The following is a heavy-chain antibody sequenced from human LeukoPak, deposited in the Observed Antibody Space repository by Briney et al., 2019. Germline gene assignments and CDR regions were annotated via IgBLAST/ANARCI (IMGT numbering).Heavy chain of an antibody. Sequence: ASVKVSCKASGYTFTSYGISWVRQAPGQGLEWMGWISAYNGNTNYAQKLQGRVTMTTDTYTSTAYMELRSLRSDDTAVYYCARDRERVVATMGYYWGQGTLVTVSS. CDR1: GYTFTSYG. J-gene: IGHJ4*02. D-gene: IGHD5-12*01. CDR3: ARDRERVVATMGYY. V-gene: IGHV1-18*01. CDR2: ISAYNGNT.